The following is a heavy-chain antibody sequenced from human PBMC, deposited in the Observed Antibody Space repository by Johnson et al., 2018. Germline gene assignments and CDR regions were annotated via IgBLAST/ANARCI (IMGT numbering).Heavy chain of an antibody. CDR1: GGSISSYF. V-gene: IGHV4-59*01. Sequence: QVQLQESGPGLMKPSETLSLTCTVSGGSISSYFWSWIRQPPGKGLEWIGYIYYTVTTNYNPSLKSRVTISVDTSTNQVYLNLRSVTAAATAVYSWAGLTRPFDFATFYCMDVLCQGPTVIVSS. CDR2: IYYTVTT. J-gene: IGHJ6*02. CDR3: AGLTRPFDFATFYCMDV. D-gene: IGHD3-9*01.